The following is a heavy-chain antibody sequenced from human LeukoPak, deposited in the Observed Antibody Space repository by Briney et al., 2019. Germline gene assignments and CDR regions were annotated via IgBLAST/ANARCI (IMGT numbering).Heavy chain of an antibody. Sequence: GGSLRLSCAASGFTFSDYTMNWVRQAPGKGLEWVSSISSTNSYIYYADSVKGRFTISRDTAKNSVYLHMNSLRAEDTAFYYCARDQGVLRFWGQGTLVTVSS. D-gene: IGHD3-10*01. J-gene: IGHJ4*02. CDR2: ISSTNSYI. CDR1: GFTFSDYT. CDR3: ARDQGVLRF. V-gene: IGHV3-21*06.